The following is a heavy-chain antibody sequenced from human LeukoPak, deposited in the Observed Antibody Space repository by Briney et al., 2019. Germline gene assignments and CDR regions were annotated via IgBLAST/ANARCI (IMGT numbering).Heavy chain of an antibody. J-gene: IGHJ5*02. V-gene: IGHV4-59*01. CDR2: IYCSGST. CDR1: VGFISSYY. Sequence: KPSETLSLTCTVCVGFISSYYSRWLRQPPGKALEGIGYIYCSGSTNYNPSLKSPVTISVDTSKIQFYLKLSSVTAADTAVYYCARGTRVTISGVACDWFDPWGQGTRVTVSS. D-gene: IGHD3-3*01. CDR3: ARGTRVTISGVACDWFDP.